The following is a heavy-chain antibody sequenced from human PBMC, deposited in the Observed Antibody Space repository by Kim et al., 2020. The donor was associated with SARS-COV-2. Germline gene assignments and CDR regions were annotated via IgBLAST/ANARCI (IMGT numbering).Heavy chain of an antibody. CDR2: MNPNSGNT. Sequence: ASVKVSCKASGYTFTSYDIYWVRQATGQGLEWMGWMNPNSGNTGYAQKFQGRVTMTRNTSISTAYMELSSLRSEDTAVYYCARTDYGDIRGVYYYGMDVWGQGTTVTVSS. V-gene: IGHV1-8*01. CDR3: ARTDYGDIRGVYYYGMDV. D-gene: IGHD4-17*01. CDR1: GYTFTSYD. J-gene: IGHJ6*02.